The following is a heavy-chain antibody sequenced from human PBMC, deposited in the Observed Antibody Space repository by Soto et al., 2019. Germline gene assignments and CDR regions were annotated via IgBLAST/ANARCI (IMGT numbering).Heavy chain of an antibody. J-gene: IGHJ4*02. V-gene: IGHV4-34*01. CDR2: INHSGST. Sequence: QVQLQQWGAGLLKPSETLSLTCAVYGGSFSGYYWSWIRQPPGKGLEWIGEINHSGSTNYNPSLKSRVTISVDTSKNQVSLKLSSVTAADTAVYYCARGQYSSSHHFDYWGQGTLVTVSS. CDR1: GGSFSGYY. D-gene: IGHD6-13*01. CDR3: ARGQYSSSHHFDY.